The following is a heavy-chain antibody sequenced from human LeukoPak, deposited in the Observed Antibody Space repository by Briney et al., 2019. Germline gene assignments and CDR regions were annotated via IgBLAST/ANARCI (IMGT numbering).Heavy chain of an antibody. CDR2: IVVGSGNT. V-gene: IGHV1-58*02. Sequence: SVKVSCKASGFTFTSSAMQWVRQARGQRLEWIGWIVVGSGNTNYAQKFQERVTITRDMSTSTAYMELSSLRSEDTALYYCARDPWAATVTTLRTPLDYWGQGTLVTVSS. CDR1: GFTFTSSA. D-gene: IGHD4-17*01. J-gene: IGHJ4*02. CDR3: ARDPWAATVTTLRTPLDY.